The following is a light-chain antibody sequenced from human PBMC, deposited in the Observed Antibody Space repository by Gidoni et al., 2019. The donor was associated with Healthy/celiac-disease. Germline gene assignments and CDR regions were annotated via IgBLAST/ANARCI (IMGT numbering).Light chain of an antibody. CDR1: QSLLHSNGYNY. CDR2: LGS. CDR3: MQALQTLLT. V-gene: IGKV2-28*01. J-gene: IGKJ4*01. Sequence: DIVMTQSPLSLPVTPGEPASISCRSSQSLLHSNGYNYSDWYLQKPGQSPQLLIYLGSNRASGVPDRFSGSGSGTDFTLKISRVEAEDVGVYYCMQALQTLLTFXGXTKVEIK.